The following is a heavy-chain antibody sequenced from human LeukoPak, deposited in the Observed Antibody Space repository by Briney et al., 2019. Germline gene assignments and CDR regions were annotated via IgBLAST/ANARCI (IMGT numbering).Heavy chain of an antibody. CDR3: ARHAQDYGDYEYYFDY. D-gene: IGHD4-17*01. V-gene: IGHV5-51*01. CDR1: GYSFTSYW. Sequence: GESLKISXKGSGYSFTSYWIGWVRQMPGKGLEWTGIIYPGDSDTRYSPSFQGQVTISADKSISTAYLQWSSLKASDTAMYYCARHAQDYGDYEYYFDYWGQGTLVTVSS. J-gene: IGHJ4*02. CDR2: IYPGDSDT.